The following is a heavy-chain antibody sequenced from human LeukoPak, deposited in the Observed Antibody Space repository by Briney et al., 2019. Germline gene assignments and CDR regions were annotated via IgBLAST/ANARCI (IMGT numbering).Heavy chain of an antibody. J-gene: IGHJ3*02. Sequence: GGSLRLSCAASGFPFSSYAMNWVRQDPGKGVEWVSAISGIGGSTYNADSVKGRFTISRDNSKNTLYLQMNSLRAEDTAVYYCAKDRRAYSGSYFDAFDIWGQGTMVTVSS. CDR1: GFPFSSYA. V-gene: IGHV3-23*01. D-gene: IGHD1-26*01. CDR3: AKDRRAYSGSYFDAFDI. CDR2: ISGIGGST.